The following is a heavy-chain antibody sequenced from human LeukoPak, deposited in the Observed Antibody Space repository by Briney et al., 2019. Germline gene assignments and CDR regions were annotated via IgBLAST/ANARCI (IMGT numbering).Heavy chain of an antibody. CDR2: INHSGST. D-gene: IGHD3-9*01. J-gene: IGHJ6*02. CDR3: ARGAEPDYDILTGYYIFYGMDV. V-gene: IGHV4-34*01. CDR1: GGSFSGYY. Sequence: PSETLSLTCAVYGGSFSGYYWSWIRQPPGKGLEWIGEINHSGSTNYNPSLKSRVTISVDTSKNQFSLKLSSVTAADTAVYYCARGAEPDYDILTGYYIFYGMDVWGQGTTVTVSS.